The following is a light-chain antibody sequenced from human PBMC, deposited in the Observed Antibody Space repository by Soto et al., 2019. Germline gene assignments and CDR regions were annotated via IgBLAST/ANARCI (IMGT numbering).Light chain of an antibody. CDR2: GIS. V-gene: IGLV1-40*01. CDR3: QSYDNSLSGLV. J-gene: IGLJ2*01. CDR1: SSNIGAGYD. Sequence: QPVLTQPPSVSGAPGQRVTFSCTGSSSNIGAGYDVHWYQQLPGTAPKLLIYGISNRPSGVPDRFSGSRSGTSASLAITGLQAEDEADYYCQSYDNSLSGLVFGGGTKLTVL.